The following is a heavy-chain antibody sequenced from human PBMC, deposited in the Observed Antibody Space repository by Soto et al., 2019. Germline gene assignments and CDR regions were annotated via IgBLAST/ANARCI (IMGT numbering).Heavy chain of an antibody. Sequence: VASVKVSCKASGYTFTSYYMHWVRQAPGQGLEWMGIINPSGGSTSYAQKFQGRVTMTRDTSTSTVYMELSSLRSEDTAVYYCARADYYDTSGYYSRAVYYFDYWGQGTLVTVSS. CDR1: GYTFTSYY. D-gene: IGHD3-22*01. J-gene: IGHJ4*02. CDR2: INPSGGST. CDR3: ARADYYDTSGYYSRAVYYFDY. V-gene: IGHV1-46*01.